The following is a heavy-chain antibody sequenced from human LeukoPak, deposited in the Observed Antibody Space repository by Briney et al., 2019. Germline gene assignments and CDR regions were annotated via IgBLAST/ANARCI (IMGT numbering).Heavy chain of an antibody. J-gene: IGHJ4*02. D-gene: IGHD3-10*02. CDR1: GYSISSGYY. Sequence: SETLSLTCTVSGYSISSGYYWGWIRQPPGKGLEWIAYIYYSGSTNYNPSLKSRVTISVDTSKNQFSLKLSSVTAADTAVYYCATYHFRGATHYFDYWGQGILVTVSS. CDR3: ATYHFRGATHYFDY. V-gene: IGHV4-61*01. CDR2: IYYSGST.